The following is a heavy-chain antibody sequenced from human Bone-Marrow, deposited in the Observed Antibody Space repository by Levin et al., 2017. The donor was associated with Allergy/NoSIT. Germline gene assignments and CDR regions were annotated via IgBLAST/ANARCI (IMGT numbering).Heavy chain of an antibody. V-gene: IGHV3-23*01. CDR1: GFTFSSYA. CDR2: ISGSGGST. J-gene: IGHJ3*02. CDR3: AKQDGYYYDSSGYSDAFDI. D-gene: IGHD3-22*01. Sequence: SCAASGFTFSSYAMSWVRQAPGKGLEWVSAISGSGGSTYYADSVKGRFTISRDNSKNTLYLQMNSLRAEDTAVYYCAKQDGYYYDSSGYSDAFDIWGQGTMVTVSS.